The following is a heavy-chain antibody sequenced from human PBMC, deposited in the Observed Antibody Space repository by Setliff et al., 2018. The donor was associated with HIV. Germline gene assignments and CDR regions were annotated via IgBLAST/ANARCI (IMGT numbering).Heavy chain of an antibody. V-gene: IGHV4-38-2*01. CDR1: GFSISSRYY. J-gene: IGHJ4*02. D-gene: IGHD3-10*01. CDR3: ARGAELLWFGELHNIPYFDY. CDR2: INHSGST. Sequence: PSETLSLTCDVSGFSISSRYYWGWIRQSPGKGLEWIGEINHSGSTNYNPSLKSRVTISVDTSKNQFSLKLSSVTAADTAVYYCARGAELLWFGELHNIPYFDYWGQGTLVTVSS.